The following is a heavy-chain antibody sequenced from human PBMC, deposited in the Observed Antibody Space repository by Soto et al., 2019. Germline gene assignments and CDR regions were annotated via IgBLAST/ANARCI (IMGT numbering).Heavy chain of an antibody. J-gene: IGHJ4*02. V-gene: IGHV1-24*01. CDR1: GYTLTELS. CDR2: FDPEDAET. Sequence: QVQLVQSGAEVKKPGASVKVSCKISGYTLTELSMHWVRQAPGKGLEWMGGFDPEDAETIYAQKFQGRVTMTEDTSADTDYMELSSLRSEDTAVYYCATGSSFCGDDCFGVWSQGTPVTVSS. CDR3: ATGSSFCGDDCFGV. D-gene: IGHD2-21*02.